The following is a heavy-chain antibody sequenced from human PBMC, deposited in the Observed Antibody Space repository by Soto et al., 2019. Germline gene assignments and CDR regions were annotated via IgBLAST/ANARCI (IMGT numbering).Heavy chain of an antibody. J-gene: IGHJ6*02. CDR2: IYHSGST. V-gene: IGHV4-4*02. CDR1: GGSISSSNW. D-gene: IGHD6-13*01. Sequence: SETLSLTCTVSGGSISSSNWWSWVRQPPGKGLEWIGEIYHSGSTNYNPSLKSRVTISVDKSKNQFSLKLSSVTAADTAVYYCASRGQQLVYYYYGMDVWGQGTTVTVSS. CDR3: ASRGQQLVYYYYGMDV.